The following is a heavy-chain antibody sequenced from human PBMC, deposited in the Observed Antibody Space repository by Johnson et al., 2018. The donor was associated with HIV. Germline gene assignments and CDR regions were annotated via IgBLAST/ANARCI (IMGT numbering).Heavy chain of an antibody. V-gene: IGHV3-9*01. J-gene: IGHJ3*02. CDR2: ISWNSGSI. Sequence: VQLVESGGGLVQPGRSLRLSCAASGFTFDDYAMHWVRQAPGKGLEWVSGISWNSGSIGYADSVKGRFTISRDNAKNSLDLQMNSLRAEDTAVYYCAREGEWLVPSLDIWGQGTMVTVSA. CDR1: GFTFDDYA. CDR3: AREGEWLVPSLDI. D-gene: IGHD6-19*01.